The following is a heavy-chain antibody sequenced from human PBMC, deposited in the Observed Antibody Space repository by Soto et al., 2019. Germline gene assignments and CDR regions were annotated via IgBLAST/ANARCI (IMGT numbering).Heavy chain of an antibody. CDR1: GFTFSSYA. D-gene: IGHD6-19*01. CDR3: VKDIQWLENDY. J-gene: IGHJ4*02. CDR2: ISSNGGST. V-gene: IGHV3-64D*08. Sequence: GESLKISCSASGFTFSSYAMHWVRQAPGKGLEYVSAISSNGGSTYYADSVKGRFTISRDNSKNTLYLQMSSLRAEDTAVYYCVKDIQWLENDYWGQGTLVTVSS.